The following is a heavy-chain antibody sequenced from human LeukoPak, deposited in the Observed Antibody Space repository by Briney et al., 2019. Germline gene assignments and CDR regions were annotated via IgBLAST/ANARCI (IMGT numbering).Heavy chain of an antibody. D-gene: IGHD1-26*01. CDR2: ISYDATKK. V-gene: IGHV3-30*04. J-gene: IGHJ4*01. Sequence: GGSLRLSCTASGFPFSDYTMHWLRQAPGKGLEWVAVISYDATKKYYVDSVQGRFTISRDNSRNTLYLQMNSLRPEDTAFYFCARAPSAAWHNFDYWGQGTLVTVSS. CDR1: GFPFSDYT. CDR3: ARAPSAAWHNFDY.